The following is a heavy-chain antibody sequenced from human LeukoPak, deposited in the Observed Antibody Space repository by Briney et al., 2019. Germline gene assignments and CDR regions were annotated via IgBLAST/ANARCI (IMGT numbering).Heavy chain of an antibody. CDR2: ISPGNGDT. CDR3: ARERWHCRVNCYSVYYYALDV. CDR1: GYTFTNYA. V-gene: IGHV1-3*01. D-gene: IGHD2-15*01. J-gene: IGHJ6*02. Sequence: ASVKVSCKGSGYTFTNYAVHWVRQAPGQRLEWLGWISPGNGDTKYPQNFQGRVTVTSDTSAATAYVELNSLTSEDTAVYYCARERWHCRVNCYSVYYYALDVWGQGTTVTVSS.